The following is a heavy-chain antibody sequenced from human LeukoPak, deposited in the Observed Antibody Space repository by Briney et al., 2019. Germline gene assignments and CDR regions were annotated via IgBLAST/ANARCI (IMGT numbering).Heavy chain of an antibody. CDR2: ITSKTDGGIT. CDR3: ATDESNSFFF. D-gene: IGHD2/OR15-2a*01. V-gene: IGHV3-15*01. Sequence: GGSLRLSCAASGFSFTDAWMSWVRQAPGKGLEWVGRITSKTDGGITDSAAPVKGRFTVSRDDSKNTLFLQMSSLRTEDTAVYYCATDESNSFFFWGQGTLVTVSS. J-gene: IGHJ4*02. CDR1: GFSFTDAW.